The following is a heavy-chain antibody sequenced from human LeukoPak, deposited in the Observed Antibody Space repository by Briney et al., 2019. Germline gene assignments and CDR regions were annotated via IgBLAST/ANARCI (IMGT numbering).Heavy chain of an antibody. D-gene: IGHD1-26*01. V-gene: IGHV5-51*01. Sequence: GESLKISCKGSGYRFTSLWIGWVRQMPGKGLEWMGIIYPGDSGTRYSPSFQGQVTISADKSISTAYLQWSSLKASDTAMYYCARGDHSGSQIDAFDIWGRGTMVTVSS. CDR1: GYRFTSLW. CDR3: ARGDHSGSQIDAFDI. J-gene: IGHJ3*02. CDR2: IYPGDSGT.